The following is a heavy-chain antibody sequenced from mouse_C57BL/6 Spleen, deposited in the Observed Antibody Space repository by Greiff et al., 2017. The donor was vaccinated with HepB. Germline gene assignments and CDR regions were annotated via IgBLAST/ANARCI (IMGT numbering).Heavy chain of an antibody. CDR2: ISDGGSYT. CDR3: ARDEEFYYGSSYYYYAMDY. CDR1: GFTFSSYA. V-gene: IGHV5-4*01. Sequence: EVKLVESGGGLVKPGGSLKLSCAASGFTFSSYAMSWVRQTPEKRLEWVATISDGGSYTYYPDNVKGRFTISRDNAKNNLYLQMSHLKSEDTAMYYCARDEEFYYGSSYYYYAMDYWGQGTSVTVSS. D-gene: IGHD1-1*01. J-gene: IGHJ4*01.